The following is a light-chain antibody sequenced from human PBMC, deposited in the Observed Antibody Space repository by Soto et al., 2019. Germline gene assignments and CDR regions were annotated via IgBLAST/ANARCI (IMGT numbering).Light chain of an antibody. CDR2: GAS. V-gene: IGKV3-20*01. CDR3: QQYGSSPWT. J-gene: IGKJ1*01. Sequence: EIVLTQSPGTLSLSPGERATPSCRASQSVSSYYLAWYQQRPGQAPRLLMYGASTRATGIPDRFSGSGSGTDFTLTISRLEPEDFAVYYCQQYGSSPWTFGQGTEVEIK. CDR1: QSVSSYY.